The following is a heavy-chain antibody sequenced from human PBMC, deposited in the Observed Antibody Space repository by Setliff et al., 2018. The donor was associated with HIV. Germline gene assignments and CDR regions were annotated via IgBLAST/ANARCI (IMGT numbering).Heavy chain of an antibody. D-gene: IGHD2-2*01. V-gene: IGHV3-23*01. CDR2: ISGSGGST. CDR1: GFTFSSFA. Sequence: GGSLRLSCAASGFTFSSFAMSWVRQAPGQGLEWVSGISGSGGSTYYADSVKGRFTISRDNSKSTLYLQMNSLRAEDTAVYYCTRGYCSTNSCYVSDYWGQGTLVTVSS. J-gene: IGHJ4*02. CDR3: TRGYCSTNSCYVSDY.